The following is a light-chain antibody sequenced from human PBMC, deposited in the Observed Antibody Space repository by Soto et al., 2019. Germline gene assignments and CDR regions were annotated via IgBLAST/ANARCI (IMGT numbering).Light chain of an antibody. V-gene: IGKV1-13*02. CDR3: QQFRGYPLT. CDR1: QGLGSS. Sequence: AIQLTQSPSSLSASVGDRVTITCRASQGLGSSLAWYQQIPGKAPKLLIYDASVLQSGVPSRFSGSESGTDFTLTINRLQPEDFATYYCQQFRGYPLTFVGGTKVEI. CDR2: DAS. J-gene: IGKJ4*01.